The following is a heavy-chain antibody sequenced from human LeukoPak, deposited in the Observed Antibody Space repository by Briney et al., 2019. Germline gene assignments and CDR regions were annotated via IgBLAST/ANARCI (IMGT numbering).Heavy chain of an antibody. J-gene: IGHJ5*02. D-gene: IGHD2-15*01. Sequence: ASVKVSCKASVYTFTSYAMNWVRQAPGQGLEWMGWINTNTGNPTYAQGFTGRFVFSLDTSVSTAYLQICSLKAEDTAVYYCAREYCSGGSCYSMFDPWGQGTLVTVSS. CDR3: AREYCSGGSCYSMFDP. V-gene: IGHV7-4-1*01. CDR2: INTNTGNP. CDR1: VYTFTSYA.